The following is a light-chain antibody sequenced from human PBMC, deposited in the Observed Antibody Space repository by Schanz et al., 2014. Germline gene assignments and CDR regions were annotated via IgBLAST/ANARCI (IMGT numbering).Light chain of an antibody. CDR3: KQYNNWPRT. J-gene: IGKJ2*01. V-gene: IGKV3-15*01. Sequence: EIVMTHSPATLSVSPGERATLSCWASQSVSSNLAWYQQKPGQAPRLLIYGASTRATGIPARFSGSGSGTEFTLTISSLQSEDFAVYYCKQYNNWPRTFGQGTKLEIK. CDR2: GAS. CDR1: QSVSSN.